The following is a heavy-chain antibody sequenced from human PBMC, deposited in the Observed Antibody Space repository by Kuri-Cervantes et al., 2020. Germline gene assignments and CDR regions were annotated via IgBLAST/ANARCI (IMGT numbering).Heavy chain of an antibody. V-gene: IGHV4-61*10. J-gene: IGHJ5*02. D-gene: IGHD3-22*01. CDR1: GGSISSGSYY. CDR3: AREDYYDSSGYSLPLHSWFDP. CDR2: IYYSGST. Sequence: GSLRLSCTVSGGSISSGSYYWSWIRQPAGKGLEWIGYIYYSGSTYYNPSLKSRVTISVDTSKNQFSLKLSSVTAADTAVYYCAREDYYDSSGYSLPLHSWFDPWGQGTLVTVSS.